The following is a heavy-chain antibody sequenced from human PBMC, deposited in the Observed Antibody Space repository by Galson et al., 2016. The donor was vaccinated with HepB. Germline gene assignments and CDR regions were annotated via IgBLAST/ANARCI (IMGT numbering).Heavy chain of an antibody. D-gene: IGHD2-15*01. CDR2: ISGSGGST. Sequence: SLRLSCAASGFTFSSYAMSWVRQAPGKGLEWVSAISGSGGSTYYADSVKGRFTISRDNSKNTLYMQMNSLRAEDTAVYYCAKNDIVVVVAATPYGYWGQGTLVTVSS. CDR3: AKNDIVVVVAATPYGY. CDR1: GFTFSSYA. J-gene: IGHJ4*02. V-gene: IGHV3-23*01.